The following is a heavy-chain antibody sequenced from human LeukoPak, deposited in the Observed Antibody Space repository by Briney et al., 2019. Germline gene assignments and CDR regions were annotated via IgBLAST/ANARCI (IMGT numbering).Heavy chain of an antibody. V-gene: IGHV1-69*13. D-gene: IGHD2-8*01. Sequence: SVTVSCTASGGTFSSYAIGWVRQAPGQGLEWMGGIIPIFGTANYAQKFQGRVTITADESTSTAYMELSSLRSEDTAVYYCARDSLYCTNGVCSLFDYWGQGTLVTVSS. CDR1: GGTFSSYA. J-gene: IGHJ4*02. CDR2: IIPIFGTA. CDR3: ARDSLYCTNGVCSLFDY.